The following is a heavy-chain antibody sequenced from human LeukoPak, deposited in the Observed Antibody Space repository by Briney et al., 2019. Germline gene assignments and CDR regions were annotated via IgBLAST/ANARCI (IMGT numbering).Heavy chain of an antibody. D-gene: IGHD2-15*01. CDR3: ARHYCSGGSCYSIFDY. J-gene: IGHJ4*02. V-gene: IGHV1-18*01. CDR1: GYTFTSYG. Sequence: ASVKVSCKASGYTFTSYGISWVRQAPGQGLEWLEWISAYNGYTNYAQKLQGRVAMTTDTSTSTAYMELRSLRSDDTAVYYCARHYCSGGSCYSIFDYWGQGTLVTVSS. CDR2: ISAYNGYT.